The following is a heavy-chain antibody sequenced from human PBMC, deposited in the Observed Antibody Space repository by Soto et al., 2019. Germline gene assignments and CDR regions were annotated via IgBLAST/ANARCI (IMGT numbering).Heavy chain of an antibody. Sequence: SETLSLTCAVYGGSFSGYYWSWIRQPPGKGLEWIGEINHSGSTNYNPSLKSRVTISVDTSKNQFSLKLSSVTAADTAVYYCARVSLSGVWGSYRSFRYFDYWGQGTLVTVPQ. D-gene: IGHD3-16*02. CDR1: GGSFSGYY. CDR2: INHSGST. J-gene: IGHJ4*02. CDR3: ARVSLSGVWGSYRSFRYFDY. V-gene: IGHV4-34*01.